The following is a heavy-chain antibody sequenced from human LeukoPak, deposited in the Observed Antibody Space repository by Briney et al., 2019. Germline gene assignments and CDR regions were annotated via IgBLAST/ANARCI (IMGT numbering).Heavy chain of an antibody. V-gene: IGHV4-4*02. D-gene: IGHD2-8*01. CDR1: GGSISSTVW. Sequence: SETLSLTCDVSGGSISSTVWWSWVRQPPEKGLEWIGEIYQTGSTNYNPSLKSRVTISVDKSKNQFSLTLSSVTAADTAVYYCATHIVLMVYALASWGQGTLVTVSS. CDR2: IYQTGST. CDR3: ATHIVLMVYALAS. J-gene: IGHJ5*02.